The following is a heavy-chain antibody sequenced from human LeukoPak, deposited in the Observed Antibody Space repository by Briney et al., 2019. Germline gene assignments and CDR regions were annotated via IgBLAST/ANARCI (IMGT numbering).Heavy chain of an antibody. V-gene: IGHV4-38-2*02. Sequence: PSETLSLTCTVSGNSISSGYYWGWIRPPPGKGLEWIGSMYHSGSTYYNASLKSRVTISVDTSKNQISLKLSSVTAADMAVYYCARVGIAAAGIEWGQGTLVTVSS. CDR3: ARVGIAAAGIE. CDR1: GNSISSGYY. CDR2: MYHSGST. J-gene: IGHJ4*02. D-gene: IGHD6-13*01.